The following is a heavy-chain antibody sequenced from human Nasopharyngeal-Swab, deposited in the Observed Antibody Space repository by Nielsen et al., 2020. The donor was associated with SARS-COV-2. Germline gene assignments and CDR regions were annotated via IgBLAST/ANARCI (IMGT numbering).Heavy chain of an antibody. CDR3: AKGMGGVIAVAGVISGMDV. CDR2: ISGSGGST. J-gene: IGHJ6*02. D-gene: IGHD6-19*01. Sequence: GGSLRLSCAASGFTFSSYEMNWVRQAPGKGLEWVSAISGSGGSTYYADSVKGRFTISRDNSKNTLYLQMNSLRAEDTAVYYCAKGMGGVIAVAGVISGMDVWGQGTTVTVSS. V-gene: IGHV3-23*01. CDR1: GFTFSSYE.